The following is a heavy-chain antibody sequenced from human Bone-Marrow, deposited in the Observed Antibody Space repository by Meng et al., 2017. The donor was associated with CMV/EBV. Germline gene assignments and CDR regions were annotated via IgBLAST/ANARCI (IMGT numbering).Heavy chain of an antibody. CDR2: ISGSGGST. J-gene: IGHJ4*02. CDR1: GFTFSSYA. CDR3: AKGDTAIVRGAFDY. Sequence: GSLRLSCAASGFTFSSYAMSWVRQAPGKGLEWVSAISGSGGSTYYADSVKGRFTISRDNSKNTLYLQMNSLSAEDTSVYYCAKGDTAIVRGAFDYWGQGTLVTVSS. D-gene: IGHD5-18*01. V-gene: IGHV3-23*01.